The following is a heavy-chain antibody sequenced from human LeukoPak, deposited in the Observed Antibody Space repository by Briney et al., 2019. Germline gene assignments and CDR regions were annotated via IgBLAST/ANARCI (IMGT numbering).Heavy chain of an antibody. CDR1: GFTFSSYE. V-gene: IGHV3-48*03. D-gene: IGHD6-13*01. CDR2: ISSSGSTK. CDR3: AREDRSSWYGVSDY. Sequence: GGSLRLSCAASGFTFSSYEMNWVRQAPGKGLEWVSYISSSGSTKYYADSVSVRFTISRDNAKNSMYLKMNTLRAEDTAVYYCAREDRSSWYGVSDYWGQGTLVTVSS. J-gene: IGHJ4*02.